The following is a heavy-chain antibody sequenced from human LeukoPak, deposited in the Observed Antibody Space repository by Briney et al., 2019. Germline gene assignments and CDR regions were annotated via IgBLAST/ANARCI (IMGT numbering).Heavy chain of an antibody. CDR2: INAYHGNT. D-gene: IGHD3-10*01. V-gene: IGHV1-18*01. CDR1: GYTFTSYG. Sequence: GASVKVSCKASGYTFTSYGISGVRQAPGQGREGMGWINAYHGNTNYARRLQDRITKTTDTSTSTAYLELRSLRSDDPAAYYCSLMVRGVISAPFDYWGEGTLVTVSS. CDR3: SLMVRGVISAPFDY. J-gene: IGHJ4*02.